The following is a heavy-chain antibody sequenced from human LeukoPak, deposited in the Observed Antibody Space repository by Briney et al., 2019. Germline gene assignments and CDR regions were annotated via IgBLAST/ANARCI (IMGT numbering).Heavy chain of an antibody. CDR1: GYTFTNYG. D-gene: IGHD5-24*01. Sequence: ASVKVSCKASGYTFTNYGITWVRQAPGQGLEWMGWVSGNNGHTKYAQTLQGRDTMTTDTSTNTAYMKLRSLRSDETAVYYCARGHLRSFDYWGQGTLVTVSS. CDR2: VSGNNGHT. V-gene: IGHV1-18*04. CDR3: ARGHLRSFDY. J-gene: IGHJ4*02.